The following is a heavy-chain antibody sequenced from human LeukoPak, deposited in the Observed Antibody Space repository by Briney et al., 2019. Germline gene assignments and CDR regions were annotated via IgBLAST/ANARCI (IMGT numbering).Heavy chain of an antibody. V-gene: IGHV1-24*01. D-gene: IGHD6-19*01. CDR2: FDPEDGET. CDR1: GYTLTELS. CDR3: ATDPSGWYVFDY. J-gene: IGHJ4*02. Sequence: ASVKVSCKVSGYTLTELSMHWVRQAPGKGLEWMGGFDPEDGETIYAQRFRGRVTMTEDTSTDTAYTELSSLRSEDTAVYYCATDPSGWYVFDYWGQGTLVTVSS.